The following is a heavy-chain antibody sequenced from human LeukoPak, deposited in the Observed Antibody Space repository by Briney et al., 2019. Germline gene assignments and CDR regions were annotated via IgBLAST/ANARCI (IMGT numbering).Heavy chain of an antibody. D-gene: IGHD3-22*01. CDR3: AREGDDSSGYYRNDAFDI. CDR2: VYSSGST. V-gene: IGHV4-61*02. J-gene: IGHJ3*02. Sequence: SETLSLTCTVSGGSNSSGSCYWSWIRQPAGKGLEWIGRVYSSGSTDYNPSLKSRLSISVDTSKIQFSLRLSSVTVADTAVYYCAREGDDSSGYYRNDAFDIWGQGTMVTVSS. CDR1: GGSNSSGSCY.